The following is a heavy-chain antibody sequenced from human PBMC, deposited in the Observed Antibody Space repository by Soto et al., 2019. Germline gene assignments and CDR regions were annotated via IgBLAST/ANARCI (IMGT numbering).Heavy chain of an antibody. CDR2: IYWDDDK. J-gene: IGHJ5*02. D-gene: IGHD3-9*01. CDR3: PHSSPNYDILTGYYNVHGGGLNWFDP. V-gene: IGHV2-5*02. CDR1: GFSLSTSGVG. Sequence: QITLKESGPTLVKPTQTLTLTCTFSGFSLSTSGVGVGWIRQPPGKALEWLALIYWDDDKRYSPSLKSRLTITKDTSKNQVVLTMTNMDPVDTATYYCPHSSPNYDILTGYYNVHGGGLNWFDPWGQGTLVTVSS.